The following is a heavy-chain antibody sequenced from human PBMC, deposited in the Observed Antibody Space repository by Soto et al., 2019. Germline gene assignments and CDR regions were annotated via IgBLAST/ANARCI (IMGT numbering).Heavy chain of an antibody. Sequence: TLSLTCTVSGGSVSSGSYYWSWIRQPPGKGLEWIGYIYYSGSTNYNPSLKNRVTITVDTSKNQFSLKLSSVTAADTAVYYCARVLREYYYYYGMDVWGQGTTVTVSS. D-gene: IGHD3-3*01. CDR3: ARVLREYYYYYGMDV. J-gene: IGHJ6*02. V-gene: IGHV4-61*01. CDR1: GGSVSSGSYY. CDR2: IYYSGST.